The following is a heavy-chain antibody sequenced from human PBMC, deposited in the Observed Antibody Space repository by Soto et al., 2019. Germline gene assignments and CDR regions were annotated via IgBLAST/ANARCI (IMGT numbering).Heavy chain of an antibody. J-gene: IGHJ4*02. CDR3: TSYYYCSSTSCYIQTFDY. CDR2: IRSKAYGGTT. D-gene: IGHD2-2*02. V-gene: IGHV3-49*03. CDR1: GFTFGDYA. Sequence: PGGSLRLSCTASGFTFGDYAMSWFRQAPGKGLEWVGFIRSKAYGGTTEYAASVKGRFTISRDDSKSIAYLQMNSLKTEDTAVYYCTSYYYCSSTSCYIQTFDYWGQGTLVTVSS.